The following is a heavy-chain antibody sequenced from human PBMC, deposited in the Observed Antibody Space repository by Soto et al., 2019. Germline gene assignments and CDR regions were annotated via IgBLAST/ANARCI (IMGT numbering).Heavy chain of an antibody. D-gene: IGHD3-9*01. Sequence: ASVKVSCKASGYTFTGYYMHWVRQAPGQGLEWMGWTNPNSGGTNYAQKFQGWVTMTRDTSISTAYMELSRLRSDDTAVYYCARAAPYDILTGYNWFDPWGQGTLVTVSS. V-gene: IGHV1-2*04. J-gene: IGHJ5*02. CDR2: TNPNSGGT. CDR1: GYTFTGYY. CDR3: ARAAPYDILTGYNWFDP.